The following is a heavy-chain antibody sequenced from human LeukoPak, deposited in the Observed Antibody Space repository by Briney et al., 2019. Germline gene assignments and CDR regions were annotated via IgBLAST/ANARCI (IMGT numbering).Heavy chain of an antibody. D-gene: IGHD3-16*02. CDR2: FSPGDGET. CDR1: GSSLTELS. Sequence: ASVKVSCKVSGSSLTELSMHWARQAPGKGLEWVGGFSPGDGETIYAQRFQGRVTMTEATSTDTAYMELRSLTYEDTAVYYCATRLGEFSSRDAFNIWGQGTMVTVSS. J-gene: IGHJ3*02. CDR3: ATRLGEFSSRDAFNI. V-gene: IGHV1-24*01.